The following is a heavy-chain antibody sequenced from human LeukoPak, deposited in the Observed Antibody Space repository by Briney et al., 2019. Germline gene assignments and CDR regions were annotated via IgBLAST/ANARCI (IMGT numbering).Heavy chain of an antibody. J-gene: IGHJ3*02. Sequence: YYWSWIRQPPGKGLEWIGEINHSGSTNYNPSLKSRVTISVDTSKNQFSLKLSSVTAADTAVYYCASPIAARRHAFDIWGQGTMVTVSS. D-gene: IGHD6-6*01. CDR2: INHSGST. CDR3: ASPIAARRHAFDI. V-gene: IGHV4-34*01. CDR1: YY.